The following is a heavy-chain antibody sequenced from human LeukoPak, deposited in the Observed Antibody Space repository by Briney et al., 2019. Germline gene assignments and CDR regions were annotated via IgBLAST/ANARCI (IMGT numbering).Heavy chain of an antibody. Sequence: GGSLRLSCAASGFTFSSDGMHWVRQAPGKGLEWVAFIRYDGSNKYYADSVKGRFTISRDNPKNTLYLQINNLRAEDTAMYYCAKCSAGYYNDAFDIWGRGTMVTVSS. CDR2: IRYDGSNK. CDR1: GFTFSSDG. D-gene: IGHD3-10*02. CDR3: AKCSAGYYNDAFDI. J-gene: IGHJ3*02. V-gene: IGHV3-30*02.